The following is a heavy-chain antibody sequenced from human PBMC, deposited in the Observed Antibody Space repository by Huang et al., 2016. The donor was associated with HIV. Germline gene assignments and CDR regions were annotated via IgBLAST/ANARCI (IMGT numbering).Heavy chain of an antibody. CDR1: GFTFWNCS. CDR3: ARDPGSGWFGSHGAVDF. Sequence: EVQLVESGGGWVEPGGSLILSCAASGFTFWNCSMCWVRQVPGKGMEVVANISSSSSTLDYLASVKGRFIISGDNDKSSLYLQMNSRRAEDTAVYFCARDPGSGWFGSHGAVDFWGQGTLVTVSS. V-gene: IGHV3-48*01. J-gene: IGHJ4*02. D-gene: IGHD6-19*01. CDR2: ISSSSSTL.